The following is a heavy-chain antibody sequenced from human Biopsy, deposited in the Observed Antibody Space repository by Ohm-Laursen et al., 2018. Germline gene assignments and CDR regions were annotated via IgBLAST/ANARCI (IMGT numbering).Heavy chain of an antibody. V-gene: IGHV3-11*01. CDR1: GFSFSDYY. CDR2: ISSRGTSI. D-gene: IGHD3-22*01. J-gene: IGHJ3*01. Sequence: SLRLSCAASGFSFSDYYMSWLRQAPGKGLEWLSYISSRGTSINNADSVKGRFTISRDNSRNTLYLQMNSLTPEDTAVYFCAKVRHYSDRGAYYHGAFGLWGQGTMVTVSS. CDR3: AKVRHYSDRGAYYHGAFGL.